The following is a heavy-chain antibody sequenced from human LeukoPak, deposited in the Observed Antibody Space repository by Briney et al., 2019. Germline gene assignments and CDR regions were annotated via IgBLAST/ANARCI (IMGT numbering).Heavy chain of an antibody. V-gene: IGHV3-23*01. Sequence: PGGSLRLSCAASGFTFSSYAMSWVRQAPGKGLEWVSGISGSGGSTYYADSVKGRFTISRDKSKNTLYLQMNSLRAEDTAVYYCAGVAGYYYYGMDVGGQGTTVTVSS. CDR1: GFTFSSYA. D-gene: IGHD6-19*01. J-gene: IGHJ6*02. CDR3: AGVAGYYYYGMDV. CDR2: ISGSGGST.